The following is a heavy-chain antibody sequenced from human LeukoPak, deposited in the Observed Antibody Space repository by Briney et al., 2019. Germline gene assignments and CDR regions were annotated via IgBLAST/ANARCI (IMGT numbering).Heavy chain of an antibody. Sequence: GGSLRLSCAASGFAFSNYAMSWVRQAPGKGLEWVSAISGSASSTYHADSVKGRFTISRDNAKNSLYLQMNSLRAEDTAVYYCAELGITMIGGVWGKGTTVTISS. CDR2: ISGSASST. D-gene: IGHD3-10*02. V-gene: IGHV3-23*01. J-gene: IGHJ6*04. CDR3: AELGITMIGGV. CDR1: GFAFSNYA.